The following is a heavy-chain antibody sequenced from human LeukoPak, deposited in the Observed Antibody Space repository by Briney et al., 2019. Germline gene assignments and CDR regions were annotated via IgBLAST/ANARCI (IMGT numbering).Heavy chain of an antibody. CDR3: NRALSYYGMDV. V-gene: IGHV3-15*01. Sequence: PGGSLRLSCVASGFTFTNAWMSWVRQAPGKGLEWVGRILSKTDGGTTDYAAPVKGRFSISRDDSKNTLYLQMSSLKTEDTAVYYCNRALSYYGMDVWGQGTTVTVSS. J-gene: IGHJ6*02. CDR2: ILSKTDGGTT. D-gene: IGHD3-16*01. CDR1: GFTFTNAW.